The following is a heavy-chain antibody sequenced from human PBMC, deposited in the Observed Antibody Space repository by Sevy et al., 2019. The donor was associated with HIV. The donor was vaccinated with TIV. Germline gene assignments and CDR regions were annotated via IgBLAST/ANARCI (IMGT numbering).Heavy chain of an antibody. CDR1: GFTFSSYS. CDR2: MSISSNHI. Sequence: GGCLRLCCAASGFTFSSYSMNWVRQAPGMGLVCVSSMSISSNHIYYADSVKGRFTISRDNAKNSLYLQMNSLRAEDTAVYYCAGAPEENYDYITGSFDYWGQGTLVTVSS. V-gene: IGHV3-21*01. CDR3: AGAPEENYDYITGSFDY. D-gene: IGHD3-16*01. J-gene: IGHJ4*02.